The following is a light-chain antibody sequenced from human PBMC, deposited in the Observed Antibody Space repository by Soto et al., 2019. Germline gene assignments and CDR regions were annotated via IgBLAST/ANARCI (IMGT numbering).Light chain of an antibody. CDR3: QSYDSSLSGLRNWV. V-gene: IGLV1-40*01. J-gene: IGLJ3*02. Sequence: QLVLTQPPSVSGAPGQRVTISCTGSSSNIGAGYDVHWYQQLPGTAPKLLIYGNSNRPSGVPDRFSGSKSGTSASLAITGLQAEDEADYYCQSYDSSLSGLRNWVFGGGTKLTVL. CDR1: SSNIGAGYD. CDR2: GNS.